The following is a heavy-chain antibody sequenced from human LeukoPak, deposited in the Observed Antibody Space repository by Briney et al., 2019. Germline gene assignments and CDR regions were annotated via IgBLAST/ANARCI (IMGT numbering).Heavy chain of an antibody. CDR1: GFTFSSYG. CDR3: AKAGGYCGADCYSAY. CDR2: IWYDGTNK. D-gene: IGHD2-21*02. Sequence: GGSLRLSCAASGFTFSSYGMHWVRQAPGQGLEWGAVIWYDGTNKFYSDSVKGRFTISRDNSKNTLYLQMNSLRAEDTAVYYCAKAGGYCGADCYSAYWGQGTLVTVSS. J-gene: IGHJ4*02. V-gene: IGHV3-33*06.